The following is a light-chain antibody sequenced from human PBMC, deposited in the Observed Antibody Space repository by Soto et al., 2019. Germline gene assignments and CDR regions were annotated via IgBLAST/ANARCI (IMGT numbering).Light chain of an antibody. J-gene: IGKJ4*01. Sequence: EIVLTQSPATLSLSPGNRATLSSRASQSVSGYLAWYQQKPGQAPRLLIYDASNRATGIPARFSGSGSGTDFTLTITSLQPEDFAVYYCQQRSKWPSTFGGGTKVEI. CDR2: DAS. CDR1: QSVSGY. V-gene: IGKV3-11*01. CDR3: QQRSKWPST.